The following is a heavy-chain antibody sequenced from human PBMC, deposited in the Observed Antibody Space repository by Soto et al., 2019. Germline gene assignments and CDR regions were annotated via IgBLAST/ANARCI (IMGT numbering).Heavy chain of an antibody. J-gene: IGHJ4*02. Sequence: LRLSCAASGFTFSTYGMHWVRQAPGKGLEWVAVLSTDGRDKYTADSVKGRFTISRDNSKNTLYLQMDSLRVEDTAVYYCAKDSGRGSADYYFDCWGQGTLVTVSS. CDR1: GFTFSTYG. CDR3: AKDSGRGSADYYFDC. CDR2: LSTDGRDK. V-gene: IGHV3-30*18. D-gene: IGHD3-10*01.